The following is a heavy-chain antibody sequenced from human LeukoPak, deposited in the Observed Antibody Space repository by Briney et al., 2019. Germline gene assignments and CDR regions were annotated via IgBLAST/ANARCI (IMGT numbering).Heavy chain of an antibody. CDR1: GFTFSGYV. J-gene: IGHJ6*02. Sequence: GGSLRLSCAASGFTFSGYVMTWVRQPPGKGLQWVADISGSGGSTYYADSVKGRFTISRDNSKNTLYLQMNSLRADDTAVYYCAKGAVVPAATSDYYYGMDVWGQGTTVTVSS. D-gene: IGHD2-2*01. V-gene: IGHV3-23*01. CDR3: AKGAVVPAATSDYYYGMDV. CDR2: ISGSGGST.